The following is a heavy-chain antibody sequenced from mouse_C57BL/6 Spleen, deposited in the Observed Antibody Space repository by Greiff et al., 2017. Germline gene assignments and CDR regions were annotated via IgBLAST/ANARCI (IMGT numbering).Heavy chain of an antibody. Sequence: QVQLQQPGTELVKPGASVKLSCKASGYTLTSYWMHWVKQRPGQGLEWIGNINPSNGGTNYNEKFKSKATLTVDKSSSTAYMQLSSLTSEDSAVYYCARSNGYYVWFAYWGQGTLVTVSA. CDR1: GYTLTSYW. D-gene: IGHD2-3*01. CDR3: ARSNGYYVWFAY. J-gene: IGHJ3*01. V-gene: IGHV1-53*01. CDR2: INPSNGGT.